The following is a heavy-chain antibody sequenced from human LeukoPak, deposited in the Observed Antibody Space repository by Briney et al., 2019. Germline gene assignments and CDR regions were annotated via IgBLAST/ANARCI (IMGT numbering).Heavy chain of an antibody. CDR1: GGSISSYY. CDR3: ASGRIVVVPAAPDY. V-gene: IGHV4-59*08. D-gene: IGHD2-2*01. CDR2: IYYSGSI. Sequence: SETLSLTCTVSGGSISSYYWSWLRQPPGKGLEWIGYIYYSGSINYNPSLKSRVTISVDTSKNQFSLKLSSVTAADTAVYYCASGRIVVVPAAPDYWGQGTLVTVSS. J-gene: IGHJ4*02.